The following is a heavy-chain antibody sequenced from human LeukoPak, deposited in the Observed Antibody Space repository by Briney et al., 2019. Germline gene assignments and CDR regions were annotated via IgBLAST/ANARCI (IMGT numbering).Heavy chain of an antibody. CDR3: ARDPRWASGSLRY. V-gene: IGHV1-69*05. J-gene: IGHJ4*02. CDR2: IIPIFGTT. Sequence: SVKVSCEASGGTFSSYAISWVRQAPGQGLEWMGGIIPIFGTTNYAQKLQGRVTITTDRSKSTAYMQLRSLRSDDTAVYYCARDPRWASGSLRYWGQGTLVTVSS. CDR1: GGTFSSYA. D-gene: IGHD1-26*01.